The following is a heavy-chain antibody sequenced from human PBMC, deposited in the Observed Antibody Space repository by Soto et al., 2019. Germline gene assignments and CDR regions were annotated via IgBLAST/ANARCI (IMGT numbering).Heavy chain of an antibody. Sequence: EVQLVESGGGLVQPGGSLRLSCAASGFTFSSYSMNWVRQAPGKGLEWVSYISSSSSTIYYADSVKGRFTISRDNAKNSLYLQMNSLRAEYTAVYYCARDCSSTSCYEDYFDYWGQGTLVTVYS. J-gene: IGHJ4*02. CDR1: GFTFSSYS. CDR2: ISSSSSTI. V-gene: IGHV3-48*01. D-gene: IGHD2-2*01. CDR3: ARDCSSTSCYEDYFDY.